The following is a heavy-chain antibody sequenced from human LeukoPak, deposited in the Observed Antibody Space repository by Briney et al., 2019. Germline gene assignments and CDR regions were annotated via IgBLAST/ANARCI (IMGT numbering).Heavy chain of an antibody. CDR3: ARDYYDSSGYADTKDAFDI. V-gene: IGHV1-69*04. J-gene: IGHJ3*02. D-gene: IGHD3-22*01. CDR2: IIPILGIA. Sequence: SVKVSCKASGGTFSSYAISWVRQAPGQGLEWMGRIIPILGIANYAQKFQGRVTITADKSTSTAYMELSSLRSEDTAVYYCARDYYDSSGYADTKDAFDIWGQGTMVTVSS. CDR1: GGTFSSYA.